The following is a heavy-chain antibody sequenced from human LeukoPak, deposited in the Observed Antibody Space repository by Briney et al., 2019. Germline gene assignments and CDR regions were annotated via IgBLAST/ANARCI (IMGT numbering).Heavy chain of an antibody. J-gene: IGHJ4*02. Sequence: PGGSLRLSCAASGFTFSSYSMNWVRQAPGKGLEWVSSISSSSSYIYYADSVKGRFTISRDNAKNSLYLQMNSLRAEDTAVYYCARGPPYYDSSLALDYWGQGTLVTVSS. CDR3: ARGPPYYDSSLALDY. D-gene: IGHD3-22*01. V-gene: IGHV3-21*01. CDR1: GFTFSSYS. CDR2: ISSSSSYI.